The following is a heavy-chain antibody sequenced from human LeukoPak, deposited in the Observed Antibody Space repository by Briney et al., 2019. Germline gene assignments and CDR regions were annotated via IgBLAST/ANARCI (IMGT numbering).Heavy chain of an antibody. Sequence: PGGSLRLSCAASGFTFSSYSMNWVRQAPGKGLEWVSSISSSSSYIYYADSVKGRFTISRDNAKNSLYLQMNSLRAEDTAVYYCARDALSYYDFWSGYSLGFDYWGQGTLVTVSS. D-gene: IGHD3-3*01. V-gene: IGHV3-21*01. CDR1: GFTFSSYS. J-gene: IGHJ4*02. CDR2: ISSSSSYI. CDR3: ARDALSYYDFWSGYSLGFDY.